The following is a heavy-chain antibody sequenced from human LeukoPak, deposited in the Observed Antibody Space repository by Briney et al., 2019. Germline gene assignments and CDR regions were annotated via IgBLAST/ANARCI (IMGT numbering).Heavy chain of an antibody. CDR2: IYYSGST. CDR1: GDSISSYY. J-gene: IGHJ4*02. V-gene: IGHV4-59*01. CDR3: ARGEYYFDY. Sequence: SETLSLSCSVSGDSISSYYWSWIRQPPGKGLEWIGFIYYSGSTNYNPSLKSRVIMSVDTSKNQFSLKLSSVTAADTAVYYCARGEYYFDYWGQVSLATVSS.